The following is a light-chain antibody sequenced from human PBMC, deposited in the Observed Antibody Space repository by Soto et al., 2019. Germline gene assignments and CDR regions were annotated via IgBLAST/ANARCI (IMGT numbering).Light chain of an antibody. CDR1: SSDVGAYNY. Sequence: QSVLTQPPSASGSPGQSVTISCTGTSSDVGAYNYVSWYQQHPGKVPKVMIYEVSKRASGVPDRFSGSKSGNTASLTVSGLQAEDEAHYYFSSYAGNNIHVFGTGTKLTVL. CDR2: EVS. CDR3: SSYAGNNIHV. V-gene: IGLV2-8*01. J-gene: IGLJ1*01.